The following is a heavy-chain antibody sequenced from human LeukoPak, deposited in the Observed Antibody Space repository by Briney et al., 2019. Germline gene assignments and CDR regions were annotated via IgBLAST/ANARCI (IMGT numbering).Heavy chain of an antibody. Sequence: PSETLSLTCTVSGGSVSSVSSYWSWVRQPAGKGLEWIGRIYTSGITDYNPSLKSRVTISLDTSKNQFSLNLTSVTTADTAVYYCAREFTSSWYHWFDPWGQGTLVTVSS. CDR3: AREFTSSWYHWFDP. CDR2: IYTSGIT. V-gene: IGHV4-61*02. CDR1: GGSVSSVSSY. J-gene: IGHJ5*02. D-gene: IGHD6-13*01.